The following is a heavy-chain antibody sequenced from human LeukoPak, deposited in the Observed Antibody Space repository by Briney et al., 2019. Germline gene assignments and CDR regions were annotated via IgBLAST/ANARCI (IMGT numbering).Heavy chain of an antibody. V-gene: IGHV3-20*04. J-gene: IGHJ5*02. CDR1: GFTFDNYG. Sequence: GGSLRLSCAASGFTFDNYGINWVRQAPGKGLEWVSRIHWNGGRTGYADSVKGRFTISRDDSKSIAYLQMNSLKTEDTAVYYCTRDRFYVWFDPWGQGTLVTVSS. CDR2: IHWNGGRT. CDR3: TRDRFYVWFDP. D-gene: IGHD3-16*01.